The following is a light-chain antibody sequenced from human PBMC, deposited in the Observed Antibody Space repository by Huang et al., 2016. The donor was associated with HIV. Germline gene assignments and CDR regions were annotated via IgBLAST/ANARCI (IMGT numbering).Light chain of an antibody. Sequence: IVMTQTPLSLPVTPGQPASMSCKSSQSLLHSDGKTYLYWYLQKTGQSPQLLIYAASSRLSGVPDRFTGSGSGTDFTLNISRVEADDVGVYYCMQGIHPITFGQGTRLDIK. J-gene: IGKJ5*01. CDR1: QSLLHSDGKTY. CDR3: MQGIHPIT. CDR2: AAS. V-gene: IGKV2-29*02.